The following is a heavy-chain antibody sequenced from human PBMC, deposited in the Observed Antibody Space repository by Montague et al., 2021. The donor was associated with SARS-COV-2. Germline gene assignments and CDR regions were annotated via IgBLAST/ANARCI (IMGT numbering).Heavy chain of an antibody. CDR3: ARSQLYYDLLTGFSESYYFDY. Sequence: SETLSLTCAVSAGSISSSNWWSWVRQPPWKGLDWIAEIYHSGGTNYHPXXKSRVTISVDKSKNQFSLKLSSVTAAATAVYYCARSQLYYDLLTGFSESYYFDYWGQGTLATVSS. D-gene: IGHD3-9*01. CDR2: IYHSGGT. J-gene: IGHJ4*02. V-gene: IGHV4-4*02. CDR1: AGSISSSNW.